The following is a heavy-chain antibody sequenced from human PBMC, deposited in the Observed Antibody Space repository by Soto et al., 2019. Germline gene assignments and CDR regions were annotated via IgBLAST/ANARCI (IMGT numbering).Heavy chain of an antibody. D-gene: IGHD3-16*01. CDR1: GFPLSARGVG. Sequence: QITLKESGPTLVKPTEPLTLTCTVSGFPLSARGVGVGWIRQPPGKALEWLAVIYWNDDKRYSPSLKSRLTITKDTSKNQVVLTMTNTDPVDTAKYYCAHSPWGSAPDYWGQGPLVTVSS. CDR2: IYWNDDK. J-gene: IGHJ4*02. V-gene: IGHV2-5*01. CDR3: AHSPWGSAPDY.